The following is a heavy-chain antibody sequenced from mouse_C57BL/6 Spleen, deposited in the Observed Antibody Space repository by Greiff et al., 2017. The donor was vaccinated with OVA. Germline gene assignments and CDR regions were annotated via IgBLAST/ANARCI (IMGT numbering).Heavy chain of an antibody. CDR3: ASNYYGNAMDY. CDR2: IWNGGGT. D-gene: IGHD1-1*01. V-gene: IGHV2-9-1*01. Sequence: QVQLKESGPGLVAPSQSLSITCTVSGFSLTSYAISWVRQTPGKGLEWLGVIWNGGGTNYNSALKSRLSIRKDNNKSQVILKRHSLQPADTARHFCASNYYGNAMDYWGQGTSVTVSS. J-gene: IGHJ4*01. CDR1: GFSLTSYA.